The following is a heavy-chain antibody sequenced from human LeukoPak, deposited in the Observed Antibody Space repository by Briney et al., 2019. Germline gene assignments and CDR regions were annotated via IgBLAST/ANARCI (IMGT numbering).Heavy chain of an antibody. CDR3: ARDGGGYSGYDLLNPYYGMDV. CDR2: IIPIFSTA. J-gene: IGHJ6*04. CDR1: GGTCSSYA. D-gene: IGHD5-12*01. Sequence: ASVKVSCKASGGTCSSYAISWVRQAPGQGLEWMGGIIPIFSTANYAQKFQGRVTITADKSTSTAYMELSSLRSEDTAVYYCARDGGGYSGYDLLNPYYGMDVWGKGTTVTVSS. V-gene: IGHV1-69*06.